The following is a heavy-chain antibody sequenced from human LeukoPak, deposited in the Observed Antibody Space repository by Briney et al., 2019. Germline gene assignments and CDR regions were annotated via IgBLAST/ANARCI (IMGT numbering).Heavy chain of an antibody. CDR3: AKAFSAYENWPPNWFDP. CDR1: GFTFSGYG. V-gene: IGHV3-30*18. Sequence: GGSLRLSCAASGFTFSGYGMHWVRQAPGKGLEWVALISSDGSNKYYADSVKGRLTISRDNSKNTLYLQMSSLRAEDTAVYYCAKAFSAYENWPPNWFDPWGQGTLVTVSS. J-gene: IGHJ5*02. D-gene: IGHD5-12*01. CDR2: ISSDGSNK.